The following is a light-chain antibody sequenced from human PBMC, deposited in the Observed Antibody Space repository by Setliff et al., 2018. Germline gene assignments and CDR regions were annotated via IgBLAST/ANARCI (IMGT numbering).Light chain of an antibody. Sequence: LTQPASVSGSPGQSITISCTGTSSDVGYYNYVSWYQQHPGKAPKLMIYEVSNRPSGVSNRFSGSKFGNTASLTISGLQAEDEADYYCSSYTSSSTRVFGTGTKVTV. CDR1: SSDVGYYNY. V-gene: IGLV2-14*01. CDR2: EVS. J-gene: IGLJ1*01. CDR3: SSYTSSSTRV.